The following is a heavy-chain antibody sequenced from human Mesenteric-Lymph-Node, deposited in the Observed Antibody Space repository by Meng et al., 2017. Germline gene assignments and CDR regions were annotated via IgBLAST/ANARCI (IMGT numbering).Heavy chain of an antibody. CDR2: IYPGDSDT. Sequence: GESLKISCKGSGYSFTSYWIGWVRQMPGKGLEWMGIIYPGDSDTRYSPSFQGQVTISADKSISTAYLQWSSLKASDTATYYCARIGGYYDSSGYYFPSTYAFDIWGQGTMVTVSS. V-gene: IGHV5-51*01. D-gene: IGHD3-22*01. CDR1: GYSFTSYW. J-gene: IGHJ3*02. CDR3: ARIGGYYDSSGYYFPSTYAFDI.